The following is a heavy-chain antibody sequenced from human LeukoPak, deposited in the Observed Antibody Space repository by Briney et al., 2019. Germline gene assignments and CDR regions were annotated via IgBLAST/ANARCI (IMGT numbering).Heavy chain of an antibody. CDR3: ARLGPYYFDS. CDR1: GFIVSSKY. CDR2: IYSGVNT. V-gene: IGHV3-53*01. J-gene: IGHJ4*02. Sequence: PGGSLRLSCAASGFIVSSKYMSWVRQAPGKGLEWVSVIYSGVNTYYADSVQGRFTISRDTSRNTLYLQMNSLRAEDTAVYYCARLGPYYFDSWGQGTLVTVSS. D-gene: IGHD3-16*01.